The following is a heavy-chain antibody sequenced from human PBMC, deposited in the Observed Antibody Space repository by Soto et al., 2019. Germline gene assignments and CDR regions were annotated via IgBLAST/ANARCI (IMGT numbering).Heavy chain of an antibody. CDR2: FTAAGRNT. Sequence: PGGSLRLSCAASGFTFSDFAMSWVRKAPGKGLEWVSTFTAAGRNTFYADSVKGRFTISRDNSKNSLYLQMNSLRAEDTALYYCAKGGSGRASLALSAWFDPWGQGTLVTVSS. J-gene: IGHJ5*02. CDR1: GFTFSDFA. D-gene: IGHD3-10*01. V-gene: IGHV3-23*01. CDR3: AKGGSGRASLALSAWFDP.